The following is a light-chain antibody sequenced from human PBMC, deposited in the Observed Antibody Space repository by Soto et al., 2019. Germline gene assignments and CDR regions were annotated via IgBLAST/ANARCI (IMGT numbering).Light chain of an antibody. CDR3: QKYSVYWT. CDR1: QGIRND. J-gene: IGKJ1*01. Sequence: AIQMTQSPSSLSASVGXRVTITCRASQGIRNDLGWYQQKPGKAPKLLIYAASSLQSGVPSRFSGSGSGTDFTLTISSLQPEDFATYYCQKYSVYWTFGQGTKVDIK. V-gene: IGKV1-6*01. CDR2: AAS.